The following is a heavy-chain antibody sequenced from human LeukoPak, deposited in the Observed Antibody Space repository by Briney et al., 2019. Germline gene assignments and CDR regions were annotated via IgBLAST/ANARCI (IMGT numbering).Heavy chain of an antibody. D-gene: IGHD6-13*01. J-gene: IGHJ4*02. CDR3: ARDRAAAGYDD. CDR1: GGTFSSYA. Sequence: SVKVSCKASGGTFSSYAISWVRQAPGQGLEWMGGIIPIFGTANYAQKFQGRVTITADKSTSTAYMELSSVRSEDTAVYYCARDRAAAGYDDWGQGTLVTVSS. CDR2: IIPIFGTA. V-gene: IGHV1-69*06.